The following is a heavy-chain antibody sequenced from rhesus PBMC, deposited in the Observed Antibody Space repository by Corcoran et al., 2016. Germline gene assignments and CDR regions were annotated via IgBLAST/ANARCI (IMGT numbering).Heavy chain of an antibody. CDR3: ARETVGTLDY. Sequence: QVQLQESGPGLVKPSETLSLTCAVSGYSLSSGYGWSWLRQPPGKGLEWIVYIGGITARPIYNPSLKSRDTISKDTSKNQFSRKLSSVPAADAAVYYCARETVGTLDYWGQGVLVTVSS. D-gene: IGHD5-24*01. CDR2: IGGITARP. V-gene: IGHV4-127*01. J-gene: IGHJ4*01. CDR1: GYSLSSGYG.